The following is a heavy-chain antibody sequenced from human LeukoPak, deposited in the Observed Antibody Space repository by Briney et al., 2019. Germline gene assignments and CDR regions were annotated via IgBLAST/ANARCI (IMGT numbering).Heavy chain of an antibody. D-gene: IGHD1-26*01. CDR3: TRDLVGATSDF. J-gene: IGHJ4*02. Sequence: GGSLRLSCSASGFIFTTYWMHWVREAPGRGLVWVARINSDGSDTYYADSVKGRFTISRDNSKNTVYLQMNSLRAEDTAVYYCTRDLVGATSDFWGQGTLVTVSS. CDR2: INSDGSDT. V-gene: IGHV3-74*01. CDR1: GFIFTTYW.